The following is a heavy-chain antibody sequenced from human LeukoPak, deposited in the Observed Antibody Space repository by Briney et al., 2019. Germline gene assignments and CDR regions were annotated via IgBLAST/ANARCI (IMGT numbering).Heavy chain of an antibody. CDR2: IYHSGST. Sequence: SETLSLTCAVSGYSISSGYYWGWVRQPPGKGLEWIGIIYHSGSTYYNPSLKSRVTISVDTSKNHFSLKLSSVTAADTAVYYCARAYSGYDFGYWGQGTLVTVSS. D-gene: IGHD5-12*01. J-gene: IGHJ4*02. CDR1: GYSISSGYY. CDR3: ARAYSGYDFGY. V-gene: IGHV4-38-2*01.